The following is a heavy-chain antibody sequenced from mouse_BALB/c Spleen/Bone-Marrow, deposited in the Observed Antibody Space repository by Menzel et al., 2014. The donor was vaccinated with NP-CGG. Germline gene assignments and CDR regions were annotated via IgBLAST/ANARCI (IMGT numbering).Heavy chain of an antibody. CDR2: ISDGGSYT. CDR1: GFTFSDYY. CDR3: ARVVTTATLYWYFDV. D-gene: IGHD1-2*01. J-gene: IGHJ1*01. V-gene: IGHV5-4*02. Sequence: EVMLVGSGGGLVKPGGSLKLSCAASGFTFSDYYMYWVRQTPEKRLEWVATISDGGSYTYYPDSVKGRFTISRDNAKNNLYLQMSSLKSEDTAMYYCARVVTTATLYWYFDVWGAATTATVSS.